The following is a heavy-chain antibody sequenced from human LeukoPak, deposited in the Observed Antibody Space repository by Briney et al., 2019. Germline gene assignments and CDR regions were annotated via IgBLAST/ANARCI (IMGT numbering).Heavy chain of an antibody. J-gene: IGHJ6*03. D-gene: IGHD6-19*01. Sequence: SETLSLTCTVPGGSISSYYWSWLRQPAGKGLQWLGRIYTSGSTNYNPSLKSRVTISVDKSKNQFSLKLSSVTAADTAVYYCARTIAVAGTGKPTDYYYMDVWGKGTTVTVSS. CDR2: IYTSGST. CDR1: GGSISSYY. V-gene: IGHV4-4*07. CDR3: ARTIAVAGTGKPTDYYYMDV.